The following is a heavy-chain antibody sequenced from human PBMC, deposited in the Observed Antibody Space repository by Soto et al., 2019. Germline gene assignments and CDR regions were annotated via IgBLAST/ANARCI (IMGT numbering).Heavy chain of an antibody. CDR1: GGSIISGDYY. Sequence: PSETLSHTCTVSGGSIISGDYYWSWIRQPPEKGLEWIGYIYSSGSTHYNPSLKSRVTISVDTSKNQFSLKLSSVTAADTAVYYCARGRVVVVVAATRYWFDPWGQGTLVTV. D-gene: IGHD2-15*01. V-gene: IGHV4-30-4*01. J-gene: IGHJ5*02. CDR3: ARGRVVVVVAATRYWFDP. CDR2: IYSSGST.